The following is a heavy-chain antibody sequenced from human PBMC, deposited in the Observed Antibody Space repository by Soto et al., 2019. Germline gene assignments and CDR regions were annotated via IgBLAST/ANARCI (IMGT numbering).Heavy chain of an antibody. CDR2: IYYSGST. V-gene: IGHV4-31*03. D-gene: IGHD5-12*01. Sequence: QVQLQESGPGLVKPSQTLSLTCTVSGGSISSGGYYWSWIRQHPGKGLEWIGYIYYSGSTYYNPSLKSRVTISVDTSKNQFSLKLSSVTAADTAVYYCARYVDIVATICGAFDIWGQGTMVTVSS. CDR1: GGSISSGGYY. CDR3: ARYVDIVATICGAFDI. J-gene: IGHJ3*02.